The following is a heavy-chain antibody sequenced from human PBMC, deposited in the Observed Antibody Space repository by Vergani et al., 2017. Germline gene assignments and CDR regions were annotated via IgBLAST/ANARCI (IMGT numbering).Heavy chain of an antibody. Sequence: QVQLVESGGGVVQPGRSLRLSCAASGFTFSSYGMHWVRQAPGKGLEWVAVIWYDGSNKYYADSVKGRFTISRDNSKNTLYLQMNSLRAEDTAVYYCARDRGYSYGNYYYYYMDVWGQGTTVTVSS. V-gene: IGHV3-33*01. J-gene: IGHJ6*03. CDR1: GFTFSSYG. D-gene: IGHD5-18*01. CDR2: IWYDGSNK. CDR3: ARDRGYSYGNYYYYYMDV.